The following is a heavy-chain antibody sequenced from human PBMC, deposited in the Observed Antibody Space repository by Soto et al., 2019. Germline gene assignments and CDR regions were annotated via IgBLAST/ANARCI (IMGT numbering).Heavy chain of an antibody. V-gene: IGHV1-2*02. J-gene: IGHJ4*02. D-gene: IGHD6-19*01. CDR1: GYTFTGYY. CDR2: INPNSGGT. CDR3: ARVSSSGWYRFDY. Sequence: ASVKVSCKASGYTFTGYYMHWVRQAPGQGLEWMGWINPNSGGTNYAQKFRGRVTMTRDTSISTAYMELSRLRSDDTAVYYCARVSSSGWYRFDYWGQGTLVTVSS.